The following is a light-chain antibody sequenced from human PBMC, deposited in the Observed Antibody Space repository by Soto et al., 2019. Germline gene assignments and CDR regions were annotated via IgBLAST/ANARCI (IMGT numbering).Light chain of an antibody. CDR1: SSDVGGYHY. Sequence: QSVLTQPASVSGSPGQSITISCTGSSSDVGGYHYVSWYQQYPGEAPKLVISDGSNRPSGVSDLFSGSKSGNTASLTISGLQAEDEADYSCCPSTSSTTPPFGGGTKVTVL. CDR2: DGS. CDR3: CPSTSSTTPP. J-gene: IGLJ2*01. V-gene: IGLV2-14*01.